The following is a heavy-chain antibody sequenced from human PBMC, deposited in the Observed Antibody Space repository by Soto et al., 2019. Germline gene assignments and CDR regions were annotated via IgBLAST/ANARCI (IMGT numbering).Heavy chain of an antibody. D-gene: IGHD2-2*01. CDR1: GGTFRSYT. V-gene: IGHV1-69*08. CDR2: IIPILGIA. Sequence: QVQLVQSGAEVKKPGSSVKVSCKASGGTFRSYTISWVRQAPGPGLEWMGRIIPILGIANYAPKFQGRVTITADKSTSTAYMELSSLRSEDTAVYYCARDHMVVVPAASVSWFVPWGQGTLVTVS. CDR3: ARDHMVVVPAASVSWFVP. J-gene: IGHJ5*02.